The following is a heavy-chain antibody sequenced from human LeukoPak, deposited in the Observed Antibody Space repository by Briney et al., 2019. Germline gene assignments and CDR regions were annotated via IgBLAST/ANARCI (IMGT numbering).Heavy chain of an antibody. CDR3: ARGTGDFDY. D-gene: IGHD3-10*01. CDR1: GDSISNRDYF. CDR2: IYYSGST. J-gene: IGHJ4*02. Sequence: SETLSLTCSVSGDSISNRDYFWGWIRQPPGMGLEWIGYIYYSGSTNYNPSLKSRVTISVDTSKNQFSLKLSSVTAADTAVYYCARGTGDFDYWGQGTLVTVSS. V-gene: IGHV4-61*08.